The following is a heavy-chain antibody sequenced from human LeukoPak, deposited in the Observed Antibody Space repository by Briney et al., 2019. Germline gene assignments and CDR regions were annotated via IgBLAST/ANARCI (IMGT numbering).Heavy chain of an antibody. V-gene: IGHV1-8*02. CDR1: GYTFTSYD. CDR3: ARGDWHRSPVDY. J-gene: IGHJ4*02. CDR2: MNPNSGNT. D-gene: IGHD3-9*01. Sequence: ASVKVSCKASGYTFTSYDINWVRQATGQGLEWMGWMNPNSGNTGYAQKFQGRVTMTRNTSISTAYMELSSLRSEDTAVYYCARGDWHRSPVDYWGQGTLVTVSS.